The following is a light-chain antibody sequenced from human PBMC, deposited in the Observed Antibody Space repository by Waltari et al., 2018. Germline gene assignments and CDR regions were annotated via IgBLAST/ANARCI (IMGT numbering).Light chain of an antibody. CDR2: EVQ. V-gene: IGLV2-8*01. Sequence: QSALTQPPSASGSPGQSVTISCTGTSPDIGGFNYVSWYQPHPGTDAKLIIYEVQQRPSGVPARFSGSKSGNTASLTVSGLQAEDKATYYCNSYAGWNNMIFGGGTKLTVL. CDR3: NSYAGWNNMI. J-gene: IGLJ2*01. CDR1: SPDIGGFNY.